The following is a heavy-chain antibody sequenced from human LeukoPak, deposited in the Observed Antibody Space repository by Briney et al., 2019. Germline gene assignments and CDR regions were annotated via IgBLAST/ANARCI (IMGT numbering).Heavy chain of an antibody. CDR2: IDRSGSAI. J-gene: IGHJ4*02. V-gene: IGHV3-11*04. D-gene: IGHD3-9*01. CDR3: ARAYYDSTGLDY. CDR1: GLTISDYY. Sequence: GGSLRLSCAASGLTISDYYMRWIRQAPGKGLERVSYIDRSGSAIYYADSVKGRFTISRDNAKNSLFLQMNSLRAEDTAVYYCARAYYDSTGLDYWGRGTLVTVSS.